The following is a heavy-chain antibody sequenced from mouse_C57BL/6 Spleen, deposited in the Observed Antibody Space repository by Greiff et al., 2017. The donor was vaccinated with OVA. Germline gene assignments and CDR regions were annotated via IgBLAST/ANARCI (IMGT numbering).Heavy chain of an antibody. V-gene: IGHV5-17*01. CDR1: GFTFSDYG. J-gene: IGHJ3*01. Sequence: DVMLVESGGGLVKPGGSLKLSCAASGFTFSDYGMHWVRQAPEKGLEWVAYISSGSSTIYYADTVKGRFTISRDNAKNTLFLQMTSLRSEDTAMYYCASSPFAYWGQGTLVTVSA. CDR2: ISSGSSTI. CDR3: ASSPFAY.